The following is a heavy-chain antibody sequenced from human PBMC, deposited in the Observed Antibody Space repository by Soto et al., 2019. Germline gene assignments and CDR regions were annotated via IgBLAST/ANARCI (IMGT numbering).Heavy chain of an antibody. Sequence: SLRLSCAASGFTFSSYAMNWVRQAPGKGLEWVSAISSNGGSTYYANSVKGRFTISRDNSKNTLYLQMGSLRAEDMAVYYCARVGTYYYYYMDVWGKGTTVTVSS. CDR2: ISSNGGST. J-gene: IGHJ6*03. CDR1: GFTFSSYA. V-gene: IGHV3-64*01. CDR3: ARVGTYYYYYMDV.